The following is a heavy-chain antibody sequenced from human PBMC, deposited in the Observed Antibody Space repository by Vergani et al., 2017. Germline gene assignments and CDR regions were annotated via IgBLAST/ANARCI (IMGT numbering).Heavy chain of an antibody. CDR2: ITPNSGGT. CDR1: GYTFTGYY. Sequence: QVQLVQSGAEVKKPGASVKVSCKASGYTFTGYYLHWVRQAPGQGLEWMGWITPNSGGTNYAQKFQGRVTMTRDTSISTAYMELSRLRSDDTAVYYCARDGLVVAATGDAFDIWGQGTMVTVSS. V-gene: IGHV1-2*02. D-gene: IGHD2-15*01. J-gene: IGHJ3*02. CDR3: ARDGLVVAATGDAFDI.